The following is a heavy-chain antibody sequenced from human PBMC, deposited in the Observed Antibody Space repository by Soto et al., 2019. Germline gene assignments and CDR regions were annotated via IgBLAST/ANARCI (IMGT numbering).Heavy chain of an antibody. CDR1: GGSFSGYY. CDR3: ARGRITMIVVPNWFDP. J-gene: IGHJ5*02. Sequence: QVQLQQWGAGLLKPSETLSLTCAVYGGSFSGYYWSWIRQPPGKGLEWIGEINHSGSTNYNPSLKSRVTISVHSSKNQFSLKLGSVTAADTAVYYCARGRITMIVVPNWFDPWGQGTLVTVSS. CDR2: INHSGST. D-gene: IGHD3-22*01. V-gene: IGHV4-34*01.